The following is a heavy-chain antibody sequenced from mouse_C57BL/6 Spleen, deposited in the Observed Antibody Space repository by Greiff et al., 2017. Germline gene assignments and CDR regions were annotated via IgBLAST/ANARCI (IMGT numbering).Heavy chain of an antibody. J-gene: IGHJ4*01. CDR2: ISGGGGNT. D-gene: IGHD1-1*01. CDR3: ARQDGSSYEDYAMDY. V-gene: IGHV5-9*01. CDR1: GFTFSSYT. Sequence: EVQRVESGGGLVKPGGSLKLSCAASGFTFSSYTMSWVRQTPEKRLEWVATISGGGGNTYYPDSVKGRFTISRDNAKNTLYLQMSSLRSEDTALYYCARQDGSSYEDYAMDYWGQGTSVTVSS.